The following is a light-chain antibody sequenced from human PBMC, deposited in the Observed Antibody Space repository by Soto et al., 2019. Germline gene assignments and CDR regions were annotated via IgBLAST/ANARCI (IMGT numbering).Light chain of an antibody. CDR3: QQYGGMWT. J-gene: IGKJ1*01. V-gene: IGKV3-20*01. Sequence: EIVMTQSPGTLSLSPGETATLSCRASQSVSSNYVAWFHQKPGQAPRLLIYGASSRATGVPDRFSASGSGTDFTLTISRLEPEDFAVYYCQQYGGMWTFGQGTKVDIK. CDR1: QSVSSNY. CDR2: GAS.